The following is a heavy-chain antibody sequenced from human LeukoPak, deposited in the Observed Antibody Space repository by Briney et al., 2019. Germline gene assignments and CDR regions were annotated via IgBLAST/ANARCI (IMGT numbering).Heavy chain of an antibody. CDR3: ASFGYQPLFFDY. J-gene: IGHJ4*02. V-gene: IGHV3-7*01. D-gene: IGHD2-2*01. CDR2: IKQDGSEK. Sequence: GGSLRLSCAASGFTFSSYWMSWVRQAPGKGLEWVANIKQDGSEKYYVDSVRGRFTVSRDNAKNSLYLQMNSLRAEDTAVYYCASFGYQPLFFDYWGQGTLVTVSS. CDR1: GFTFSSYW.